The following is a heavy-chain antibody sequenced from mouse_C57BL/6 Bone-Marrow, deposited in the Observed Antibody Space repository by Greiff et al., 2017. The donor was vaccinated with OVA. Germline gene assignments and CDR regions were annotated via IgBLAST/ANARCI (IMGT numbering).Heavy chain of an antibody. Sequence: QVQLQQSGAELARPGASVKLSCKASGYTFTSYGISWVKQRTGQGLEWIGEIYPRSGNTYYNEKFKGKATLTADKSSSTAYMELRSLTSEDSAVYFCARLGYDYDPWFAYWGQGTLVTVSA. CDR2: IYPRSGNT. V-gene: IGHV1-81*01. J-gene: IGHJ3*01. CDR3: ARLGYDYDPWFAY. CDR1: GYTFTSYG. D-gene: IGHD2-4*01.